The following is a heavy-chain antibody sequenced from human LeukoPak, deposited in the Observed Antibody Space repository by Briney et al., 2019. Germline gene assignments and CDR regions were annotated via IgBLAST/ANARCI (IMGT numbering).Heavy chain of an antibody. Sequence: GGSLRLSCAASGFFFSNYWMSWVRQAQGKGLEWVANINLDGNGRFYVDSVKGRFTISRDNNKKSVYVQMNSLRAEDTAVYYCARDAGYSSSWYLFDYWGQGTLVTVSS. J-gene: IGHJ4*02. D-gene: IGHD6-13*01. CDR3: ARDAGYSSSWYLFDY. CDR2: INLDGNGR. CDR1: GFFFSNYW. V-gene: IGHV3-7*01.